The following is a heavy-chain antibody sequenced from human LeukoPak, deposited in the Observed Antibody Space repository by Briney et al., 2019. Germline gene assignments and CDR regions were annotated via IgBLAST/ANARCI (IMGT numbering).Heavy chain of an antibody. CDR1: GYTFTTYA. J-gene: IGHJ4*02. CDR2: TNTGNGNT. Sequence: ASVKVSCKASGYTFTTYAMHWVRQAPGQRLEWMGWTNTGNGNTKYSQKFQGRVTITRDTSASTAYMELSSLRSEDTATYYCARWSVEMATIDYWGQGTLVAVSS. CDR3: ARWSVEMATIDY. V-gene: IGHV1-3*04. D-gene: IGHD5-24*01.